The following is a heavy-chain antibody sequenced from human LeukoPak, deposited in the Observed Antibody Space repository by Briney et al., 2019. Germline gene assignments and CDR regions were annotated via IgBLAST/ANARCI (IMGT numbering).Heavy chain of an antibody. CDR3: ARSGVGTYSFDY. CDR1: GFSVSSAY. Sequence: PGGSLRLSCAASGFSVSSAYMNWVRQAPGKGLQWVSVIFSGGNTYYADSVKARFTISRDNSKNTLYLQMNSLRAEDTAVYYSARSGVGTYSFDYWGQGTLVTVSS. CDR2: IFSGGNT. V-gene: IGHV3-53*01. J-gene: IGHJ4*02. D-gene: IGHD1-26*01.